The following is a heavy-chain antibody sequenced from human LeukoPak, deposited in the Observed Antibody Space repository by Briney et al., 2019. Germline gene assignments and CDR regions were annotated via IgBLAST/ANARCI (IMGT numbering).Heavy chain of an antibody. CDR3: AKQLGYCSDGSCYFPY. CDR2: ISDDGSGT. D-gene: IGHD2-15*01. CDR1: GFTFSSHG. Sequence: PGGSLRLSCAPSGFTFSSHGMHWVRRAPGQGLEWVSTISDDGSGTYYADSVKGRFTISRDNSKNTLFLQINSLRAEDSAVYYCAKQLGYCSDGSCYFPYWGQGTLVTVSS. J-gene: IGHJ4*02. V-gene: IGHV3-23*01.